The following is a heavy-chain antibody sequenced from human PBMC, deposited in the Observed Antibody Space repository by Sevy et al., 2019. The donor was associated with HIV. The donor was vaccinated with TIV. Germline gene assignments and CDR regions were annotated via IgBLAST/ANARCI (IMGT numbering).Heavy chain of an antibody. D-gene: IGHD1-26*01. CDR3: EKDKLYGAYYYYGMDV. CDR1: GFTFDDYA. Sequence: GGSLRLSCAASGFTFDDYAMHWVRQAPGKGLEWVSLISWDGGSTYYADSVKGQFTISRDNSKNSLYLQMNSLRAGDIALYYSEKDKLYGAYYYYGMDVWGQGTTVTVSS. CDR2: ISWDGGST. V-gene: IGHV3-43D*04. J-gene: IGHJ6*02.